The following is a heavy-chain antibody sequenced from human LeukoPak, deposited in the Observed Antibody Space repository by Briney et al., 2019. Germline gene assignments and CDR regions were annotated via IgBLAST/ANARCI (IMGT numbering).Heavy chain of an antibody. J-gene: IGHJ4*02. V-gene: IGHV4-59*01. CDR1: VGSINSYY. CDR2: VYFSGST. CDR3: ARSQYSSGWLPFDY. Sequence: PSETLSLTCTVSVGSINSYYWTWLRQPPGKGLEWIGYVYFSGSTNYNRSLKSRVTISVDTSKNQFSLKLSSVTAADTALYYCARSQYSSGWLPFDYWGQGTLVTVSS. D-gene: IGHD6-19*01.